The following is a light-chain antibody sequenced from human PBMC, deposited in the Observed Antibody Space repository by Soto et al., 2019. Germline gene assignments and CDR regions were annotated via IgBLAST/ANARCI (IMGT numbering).Light chain of an antibody. CDR1: TSNIGYNF. Sequence: QSVLTQPPSTTGTPGQRVTISCSGRTSNIGYNFVYWYQHLPGTAPKLLIYRNDERPSGVPDRFSGSKSGTSASLAISGLRSEDEADYYCAAWDGSLSAWVFGGGTMLTV. V-gene: IGLV1-47*01. J-gene: IGLJ3*02. CDR2: RND. CDR3: AAWDGSLSAWV.